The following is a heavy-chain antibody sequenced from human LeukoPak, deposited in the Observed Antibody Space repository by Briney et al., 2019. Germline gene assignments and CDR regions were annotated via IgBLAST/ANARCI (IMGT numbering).Heavy chain of an antibody. CDR1: GGSISSGGYY. Sequence: SQTLSLTCTVSGGSISSGGYYWSWIRQPPGKGLEWIGYIYHSGSTYYNPSLKSRVTISVDRSKNQFSLKLSSVTAADTAVYYCARDTDNYFDYWGQGTLVTVSS. CDR3: ARDTDNYFDY. CDR2: IYHSGST. D-gene: IGHD5-24*01. J-gene: IGHJ4*02. V-gene: IGHV4-30-2*01.